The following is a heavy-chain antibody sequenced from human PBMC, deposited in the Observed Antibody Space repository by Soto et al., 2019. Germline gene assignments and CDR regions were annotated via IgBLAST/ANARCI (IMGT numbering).Heavy chain of an antibody. D-gene: IGHD6-13*01. CDR1: GFTFSSYG. J-gene: IGHJ4*02. V-gene: IGHV3-33*01. CDR2: IWYDGSNK. CDR3: ARGGYDSLWHPPGEQQLVNFDY. Sequence: GGSLRLSCAASGFTFSSYGMHWVRQAPGKGLEWVAVIWYDGSNKYYADSVKGRFTISRDNSKNTLYLQMNSLRAEDTAVYYCARGGYDSLWHPPGEQQLVNFDYWGQGTLVTVSS.